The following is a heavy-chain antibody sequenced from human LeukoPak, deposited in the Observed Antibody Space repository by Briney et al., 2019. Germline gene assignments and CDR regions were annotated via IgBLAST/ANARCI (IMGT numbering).Heavy chain of an antibody. D-gene: IGHD5-18*01. J-gene: IGHJ6*03. Sequence: GGSLRLSCAASGFTFSRYGMHWVRQAPGKGLEWVAVISYDGSNKYYADSVKGRFTISRDNSKNTLYLQMNSLRAEDTAVYYCAKGGYSYGYSDYYYMDVWGKGTTVTISS. CDR2: ISYDGSNK. CDR1: GFTFSRYG. CDR3: AKGGYSYGYSDYYYMDV. V-gene: IGHV3-30*18.